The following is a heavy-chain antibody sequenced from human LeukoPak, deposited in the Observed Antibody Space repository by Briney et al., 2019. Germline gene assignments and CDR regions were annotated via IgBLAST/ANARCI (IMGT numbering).Heavy chain of an antibody. V-gene: IGHV3-30*18. J-gene: IGHJ4*02. D-gene: IGHD1-26*01. Sequence: GGSLRLSCVASGFTVGATDMYWVRRAPGKRLEWVAVLKHDDEIHYMDSVRGRFTISRDNSKNTLLLDMDGLRPEDTATYYCTKIGPVSGTIDYWGQGTLVTVSS. CDR2: LKHDDEI. CDR3: TKIGPVSGTIDY. CDR1: GFTVGATD.